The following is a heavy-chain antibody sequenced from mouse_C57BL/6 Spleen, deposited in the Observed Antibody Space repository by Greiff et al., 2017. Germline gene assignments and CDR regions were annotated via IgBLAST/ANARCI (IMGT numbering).Heavy chain of an antibody. D-gene: IGHD4-1*01. CDR3: ARSLGRDV. CDR2: INPGSGGT. Sequence: VQLQQSGAELVRPGTSVKVSCKASGYAFTNYLIEWVKQRPGQGLEWIGVINPGSGGTNYNEKFKGKATLTADKSSSTAYMQLSSLTSEDSAVYFCARSLGRDVWGTGTTVTVSS. CDR1: GYAFTNYL. V-gene: IGHV1-54*01. J-gene: IGHJ1*03.